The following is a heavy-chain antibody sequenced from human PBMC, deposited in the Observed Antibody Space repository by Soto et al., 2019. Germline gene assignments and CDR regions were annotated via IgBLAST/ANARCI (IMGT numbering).Heavy chain of an antibody. J-gene: IGHJ5*02. Sequence: ASVKVSCKASGYTFTSYGISWVRQAPGQGLEWMGWISAYNGNTNYAQKLQGRVTMTTDTSTSTAYMELRSLRSDDTAVYYCARDIQGYSSSWYPPNCWFDPWGQGTLVTVSS. CDR2: ISAYNGNT. CDR1: GYTFTSYG. V-gene: IGHV1-18*01. D-gene: IGHD6-13*01. CDR3: ARDIQGYSSSWYPPNCWFDP.